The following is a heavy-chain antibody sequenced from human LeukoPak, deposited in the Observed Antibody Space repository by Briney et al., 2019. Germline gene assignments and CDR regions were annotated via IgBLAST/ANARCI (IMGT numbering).Heavy chain of an antibody. Sequence: GGSLRLSCAASGFTFSSYAMHWVRQAPGKGLEWVAVISYDGSNKYYADSVKGRFTISRDNFKNTLYLQMNSLRAEDTAVYYCARVTSGSSYRPFDYWGQGTLVTVSS. D-gene: IGHD3-10*01. J-gene: IGHJ4*02. CDR2: ISYDGSNK. CDR3: ARVTSGSSYRPFDY. V-gene: IGHV3-30*04. CDR1: GFTFSSYA.